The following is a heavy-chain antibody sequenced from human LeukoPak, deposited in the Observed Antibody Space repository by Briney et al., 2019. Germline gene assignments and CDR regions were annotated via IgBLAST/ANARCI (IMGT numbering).Heavy chain of an antibody. CDR3: ARLRKVWSGYYGFDY. J-gene: IGHJ4*02. Sequence: SETLSLTCTVSGGSISSSSYYWGWIRQPPGKGLEWIGSIYYSGSTYYNPSLKSRVTISVDTSKNQFSLKLSSVTAADTAVYYCARLRKVWSGYYGFDYWGQGTLVTVSS. D-gene: IGHD3-3*01. CDR2: IYYSGST. V-gene: IGHV4-39*01. CDR1: GGSISSSSYY.